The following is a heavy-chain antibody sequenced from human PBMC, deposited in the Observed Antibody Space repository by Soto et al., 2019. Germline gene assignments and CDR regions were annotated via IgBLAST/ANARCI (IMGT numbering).Heavy chain of an antibody. Sequence: GGSLRLSCAASGFTFSRDGMSWVRQAPGKGLEWVSLITDNGRSTYYADSVKGRFTISRDNTKNTLFLQMNSLRAEDTAVYYCAKERATTTAFDYWGQGALVTVSS. D-gene: IGHD4-17*01. CDR1: GFTFSRDG. V-gene: IGHV3-23*01. CDR2: ITDNGRST. CDR3: AKERATTTAFDY. J-gene: IGHJ4*02.